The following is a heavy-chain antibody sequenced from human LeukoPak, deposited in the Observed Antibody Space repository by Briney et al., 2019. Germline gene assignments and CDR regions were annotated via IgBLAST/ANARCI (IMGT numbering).Heavy chain of an antibody. CDR2: ISAYNGYT. CDR1: GYTFTSYG. D-gene: IGHD3-10*01. J-gene: IGHJ4*02. Sequence: ASVKVSCKASGYTFTSYGISWVRQAPGQGLEWMGWISAYNGYTTYAQKFQGRVTMTRDTSTNTVYMELSSLRSEDTAVYYCARDKGSGTYQMANWGQGTLVTVSS. CDR3: ARDKGSGTYQMAN. V-gene: IGHV1-18*01.